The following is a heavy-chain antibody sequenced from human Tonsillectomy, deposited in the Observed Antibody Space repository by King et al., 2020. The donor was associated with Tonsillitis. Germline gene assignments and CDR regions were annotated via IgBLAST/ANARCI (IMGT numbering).Heavy chain of an antibody. CDR3: ARGSAVVKNGMDV. CDR2: IYYSGST. Sequence: VQLQESGPGLVKPSETLSLTCTVSGGSVSSGSYYWSWIRQPPGKGLEWIGYIYYSGSTNNNPSPKSRVSTSIDTSKNQFSLKCSSVTAAETAVYYCARGSAVVKNGMDVWGQGTTVTVSS. D-gene: IGHD4-23*01. CDR1: GGSVSSGSYY. V-gene: IGHV4-61*01. J-gene: IGHJ6*02.